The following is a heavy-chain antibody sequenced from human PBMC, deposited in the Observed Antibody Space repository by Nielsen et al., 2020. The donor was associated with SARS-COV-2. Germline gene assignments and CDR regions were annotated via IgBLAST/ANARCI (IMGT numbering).Heavy chain of an antibody. CDR1: GYTFTSYA. Sequence: ASVKVSCKASGYTFTSYAMHWVRQAPGQRLEWMGWINAGSGSTKYSQKFQGRVTITRDTSASTAYMELSSLTSEDTAVYYCARSAAGNFDYWGQGTLVTVSS. V-gene: IGHV1-3*01. CDR3: ARSAAGNFDY. J-gene: IGHJ4*02. CDR2: INAGSGST. D-gene: IGHD6-13*01.